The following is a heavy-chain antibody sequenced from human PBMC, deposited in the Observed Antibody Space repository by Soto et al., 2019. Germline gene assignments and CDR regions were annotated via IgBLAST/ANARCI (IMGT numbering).Heavy chain of an antibody. J-gene: IGHJ6*02. D-gene: IGHD2-15*01. CDR1: GGSISSISYY. Sequence: SETLSLTCTVSGGSISSISYYWGWIRQPPGKGLEWIGSIYYSGSTYYNPSLKSRVTISVDTSKNQFSLKLSSVTAADTAVYYCARPGYCSGGSCFGYYYGMDVWGQGTTVTVSS. V-gene: IGHV4-39*01. CDR3: ARPGYCSGGSCFGYYYGMDV. CDR2: IYYSGST.